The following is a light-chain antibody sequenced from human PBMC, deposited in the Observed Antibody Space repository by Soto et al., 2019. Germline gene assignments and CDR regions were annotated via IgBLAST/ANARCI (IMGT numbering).Light chain of an antibody. Sequence: QSVLAQPASVPGSPGQSITISCTGTSSDVGGYNYVSWYQQHPGKAPKLMIYDVSNRPSGVSNRFSGSKSGNTASLTISGLQAEDEADYYCSSYTSSSNVFGTGTKVTVL. CDR3: SSYTSSSNV. CDR1: SSDVGGYNY. V-gene: IGLV2-14*01. CDR2: DVS. J-gene: IGLJ1*01.